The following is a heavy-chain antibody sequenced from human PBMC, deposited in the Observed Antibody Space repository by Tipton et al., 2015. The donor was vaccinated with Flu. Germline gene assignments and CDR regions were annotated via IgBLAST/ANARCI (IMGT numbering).Heavy chain of an antibody. V-gene: IGHV4-59*02. Sequence: LRLSCAASGFSVSRNYMSWVRQPPGKGLEWIGCIYSSGSTYYNPSLKSRVTISLDKSKNQFSLKLSSMTAAGKAVYYCARASGSGTYVIFDYWGQGTLVTVSS. CDR1: GFSVSRNY. D-gene: IGHD3-10*01. J-gene: IGHJ4*02. CDR3: ARASGSGTYVIFDY. CDR2: IYSSGST.